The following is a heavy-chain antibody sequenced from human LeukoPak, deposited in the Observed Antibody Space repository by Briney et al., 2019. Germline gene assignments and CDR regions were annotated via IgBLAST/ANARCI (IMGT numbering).Heavy chain of an antibody. J-gene: IGHJ4*01. CDR2: ITASGTAM. Sequence: GGSLRLSCAASGFTFSSYSMNWVRQAPGKGLEWVSHITASGTAMFYADSVKGRFTISRDNAKSSLYLQMNSLRDEDTAVYYCASSGSYRFDYWGHGTLVTVSS. CDR1: GFTFSSYS. V-gene: IGHV3-48*02. D-gene: IGHD1-26*01. CDR3: ASSGSYRFDY.